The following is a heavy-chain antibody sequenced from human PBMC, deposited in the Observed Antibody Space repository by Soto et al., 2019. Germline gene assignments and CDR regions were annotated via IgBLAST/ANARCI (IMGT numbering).Heavy chain of an antibody. D-gene: IGHD3-22*01. J-gene: IGHJ5*02. Sequence: GGSLRLSCAASGFTFSRHWMHWVRQTPGKGPVWVSRISGDGTSTKYADSVKGRFTIARDNAKNTLFLQMSSLRVEDTAVYYCVREVIEEVGTIRWFDTWGQGTLVTVSS. CDR2: ISGDGTST. V-gene: IGHV3-74*03. CDR3: VREVIEEVGTIRWFDT. CDR1: GFTFSRHW.